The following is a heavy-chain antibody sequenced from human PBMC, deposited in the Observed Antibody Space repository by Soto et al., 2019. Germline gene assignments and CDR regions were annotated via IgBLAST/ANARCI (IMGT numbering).Heavy chain of an antibody. CDR1: GGSISDTYW. CDR3: ARHIAVAGTRGFDY. J-gene: IGHJ4*02. CDR2: ISHRGTP. V-gene: IGHV4-4*02. Sequence: QVQLQESGPGLVEPSETLSLTCAVSGGSISDTYWWSWVRQPPGKGLEWIGEISHRGTPHYNPSLWSRVTMSTDTSRNQISLTLMSVTAADSASYYCARHIAVAGTRGFDYWGQGTLVTVSS. D-gene: IGHD6-19*01.